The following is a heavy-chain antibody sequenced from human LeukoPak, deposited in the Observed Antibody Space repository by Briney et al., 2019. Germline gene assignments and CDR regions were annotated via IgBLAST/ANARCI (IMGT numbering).Heavy chain of an antibody. CDR1: GGSVSSGSYY. CDR3: ARDRNPLYSYYYYGMDV. D-gene: IGHD2-15*01. Sequence: PSETLSLTCTVSGGSVSSGSYYWRWIRQPPGKGLEWIGYIYYSGSTNYNPSLKSRVTISVDTSKNQFSLQLNSVTPEDTAVYYCARDRNPLYSYYYYGMDVWGQGTTVTVSS. V-gene: IGHV4-61*01. J-gene: IGHJ6*02. CDR2: IYYSGST.